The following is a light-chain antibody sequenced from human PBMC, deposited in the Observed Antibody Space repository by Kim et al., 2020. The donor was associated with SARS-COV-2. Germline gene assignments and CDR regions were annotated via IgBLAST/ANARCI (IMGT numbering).Light chain of an antibody. CDR1: QSISNH. CDR3: QKYNIAPWT. CDR2: AAS. J-gene: IGKJ1*01. Sequence: ASVGDRVTITCRASQSISNHLAWYQQKPGKIPALLIYAASTLQSGVPSRFSGSGSGTDFTLTISSLQPEDVATYYCQKYNIAPWTFGQGTKVDIK. V-gene: IGKV1-27*01.